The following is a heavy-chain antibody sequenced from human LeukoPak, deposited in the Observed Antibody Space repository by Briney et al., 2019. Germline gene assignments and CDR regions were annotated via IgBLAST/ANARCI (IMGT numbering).Heavy chain of an antibody. CDR2: INTDTGKP. D-gene: IGHD5-18*01. CDR1: GYSFTSYA. Sequence: ASVKVSCKASGYSFTSYAMNWVRQAPGQGLEWMGWINTDTGKPTYAQGFTGRYVFSLDTSVSTAYLQISGLTADDTAVYFCGRDPRLGIRGYTYGYIEYWGQGTLVTVSS. CDR3: GRDPRLGIRGYTYGYIEY. V-gene: IGHV7-4-1*02. J-gene: IGHJ4*02.